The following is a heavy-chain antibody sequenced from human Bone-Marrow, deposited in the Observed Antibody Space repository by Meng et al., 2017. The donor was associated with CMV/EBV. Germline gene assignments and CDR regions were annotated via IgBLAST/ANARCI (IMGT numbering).Heavy chain of an antibody. D-gene: IGHD5-18*01. V-gene: IGHV3-30*04. CDR2: ISYDGSNK. CDR1: GFTFSSCA. J-gene: IGHJ4*02. Sequence: GGSLRLSCAASGFTFSSCAMHWVRQAPGKGLEWVAVISYDGSNKYYADSVKGRFTISRDNSKNTLYLQMNSLRAEDTAVYYCAREVTQWAPDNYFDYWGQGTLVTVSS. CDR3: AREVTQWAPDNYFDY.